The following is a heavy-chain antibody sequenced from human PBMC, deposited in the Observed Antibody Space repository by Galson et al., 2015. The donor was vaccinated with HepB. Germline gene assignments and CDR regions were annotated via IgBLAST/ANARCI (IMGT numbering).Heavy chain of an antibody. CDR2: ISYDGSNK. Sequence: SLRLSCAASGFTFSSYGMHWVRQAPGKGLEWVAVISYDGSNKYYADSVKGRFTISRDNSKDTLYLQMNSLRAEDTAVYYCAKDGDWNDGGGAFDIWGQGTTVTVSS. D-gene: IGHD1-1*01. CDR1: GFTFSSYG. CDR3: AKDGDWNDGGGAFDI. J-gene: IGHJ3*02. V-gene: IGHV3-30*18.